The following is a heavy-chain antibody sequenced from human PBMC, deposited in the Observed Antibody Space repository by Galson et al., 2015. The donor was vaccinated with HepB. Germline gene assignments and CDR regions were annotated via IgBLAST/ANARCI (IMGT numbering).Heavy chain of an antibody. D-gene: IGHD3-22*01. CDR2: ISAYNGNT. Sequence: SVKVSCKASGYTFTSYGISWVRQAPGQGLEWMGWISAYNGNTNYAQKLQGRVTMTTDTSTSTAYMELRSLRSDDTAVYYCARVIVSLGYYDSSGYYPFDYWGQGTLVTVSS. J-gene: IGHJ4*02. CDR1: GYTFTSYG. V-gene: IGHV1-18*04. CDR3: ARVIVSLGYYDSSGYYPFDY.